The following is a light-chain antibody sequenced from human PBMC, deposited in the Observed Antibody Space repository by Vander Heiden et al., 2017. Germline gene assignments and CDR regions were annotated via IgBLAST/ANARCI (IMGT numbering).Light chain of an antibody. CDR2: GAS. Sequence: DIVMTQSPATLSVSPGERATLSCRASQSVSSNLAWYQQKPGQAPRLLIYGASTRATGIPARFSGSGSGTEFTLTISSLQSEDFAVYYCQQYNNWPPRVTFGGGTKVEIK. CDR3: QQYNNWPPRVT. V-gene: IGKV3-15*01. CDR1: QSVSSN. J-gene: IGKJ4*01.